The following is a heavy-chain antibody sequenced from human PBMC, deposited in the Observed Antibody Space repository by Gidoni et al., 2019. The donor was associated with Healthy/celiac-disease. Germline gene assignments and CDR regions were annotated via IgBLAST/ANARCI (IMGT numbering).Heavy chain of an antibody. Sequence: QLQLQESGPGLVKPSETLSLTSHVSVGSISRSSYYWGWIRQPPGKGLEWIGSFYYSGSTYYNPSLKSRVTISVDTSKNQFSLKLSSVTAADTAVYYCARLSSDPPRGYSYGNIDYWGQGTLVTVSS. CDR3: ARLSSDPPRGYSYGNIDY. J-gene: IGHJ4*02. D-gene: IGHD5-18*01. CDR2: FYYSGST. CDR1: VGSISRSSYY. V-gene: IGHV4-39*01.